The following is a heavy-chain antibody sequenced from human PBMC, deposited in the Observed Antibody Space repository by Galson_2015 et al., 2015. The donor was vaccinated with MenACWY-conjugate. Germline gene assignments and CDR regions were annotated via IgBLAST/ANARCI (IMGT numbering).Heavy chain of an antibody. CDR3: AQGAGSRWFDP. V-gene: IGHV3-23*01. D-gene: IGHD3-10*01. CDR1: GITFSSYA. J-gene: IGHJ5*02. CDR2: ISTTGGTT. Sequence: SLRLSCAASGITFSSYAMSWVRQAPGKGLEWDSSISTTGGTTYYADSVKGRFTISRDNSKNTLYLQMNSLRAGDTAVYYCAQGAGSRWFDPWCQGTLIIVSS.